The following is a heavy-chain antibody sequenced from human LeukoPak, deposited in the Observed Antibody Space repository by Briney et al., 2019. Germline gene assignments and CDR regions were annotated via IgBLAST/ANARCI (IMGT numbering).Heavy chain of an antibody. CDR1: GGSISSYY. Sequence: PSETLSLTCTVSGGSISSYYWSWIRQPPGKGLEWIGYIYYSGSTNYNPSLKSRVTISVDTSKNQFSLKLSSVTAADTAVYYCARDGLYGSGRNGMDGWGKGTTVTFS. V-gene: IGHV4-59*01. J-gene: IGHJ6*04. CDR3: ARDGLYGSGRNGMDG. D-gene: IGHD3-10*01. CDR2: IYYSGST.